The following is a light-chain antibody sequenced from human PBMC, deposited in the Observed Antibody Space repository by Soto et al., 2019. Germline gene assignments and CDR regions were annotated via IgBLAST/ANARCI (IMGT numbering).Light chain of an antibody. Sequence: DIQMTQSPSSLSASVGDRVTITCRSSPSISSYLNWYQQKPGKAPKLLIYTASGLQSGVPSRFSGSGSGTDFTLTLSSLQPEDFATYYCQQSYSTLTSGQGTKLEIK. CDR1: PSISSY. CDR2: TAS. CDR3: QQSYSTLT. J-gene: IGKJ2*01. V-gene: IGKV1-39*01.